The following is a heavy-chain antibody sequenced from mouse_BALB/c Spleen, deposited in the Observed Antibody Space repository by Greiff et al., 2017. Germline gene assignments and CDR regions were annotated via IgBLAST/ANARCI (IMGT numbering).Heavy chain of an antibody. D-gene: IGHD2-1*01. CDR2: INSNGGST. V-gene: IGHV5-6-3*01. Sequence: EVKLMESGGGLVQPGGSLKLSCAASGFTFSSYGMSWVRQTPDKRLELVATINSNGGSTYYPDSVKGRFTISRDNAKNTLYLQMSSLKSEDTAMYYCAREDGNYFFAYWGQGTLVTVSA. CDR3: AREDGNYFFAY. J-gene: IGHJ3*01. CDR1: GFTFSSYG.